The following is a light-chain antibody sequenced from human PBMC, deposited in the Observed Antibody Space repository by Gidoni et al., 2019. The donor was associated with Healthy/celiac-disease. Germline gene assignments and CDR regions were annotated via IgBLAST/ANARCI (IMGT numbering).Light chain of an antibody. J-gene: IGKJ4*01. CDR1: QSVSSS. CDR3: QQRSNWLT. Sequence: IVLTQSPATLSLSPGGRATLSCRASQSVSSSLTWYQQKPGQAPMLLIYDASNRATGIPARFSGSGSGTDFTLTISSLEPEEFVVYYWQQRSNWLTFGGGTKVEIK. V-gene: IGKV3-11*01. CDR2: DAS.